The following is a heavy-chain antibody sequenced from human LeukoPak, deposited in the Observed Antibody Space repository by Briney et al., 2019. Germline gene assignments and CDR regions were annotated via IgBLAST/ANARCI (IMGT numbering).Heavy chain of an antibody. CDR2: INGDGSIT. CDR1: GFTFSTSW. Sequence: GGSLRLSCADSGFTFSTSWMNWVRHAPGKGPVWVSRINGDGSITTYADSVKGRFTISRDNAKNALSLQMNSLRAEDTAVYYCRYGSSSGDYWGQGTLVTVSS. D-gene: IGHD6-6*01. CDR3: RYGSSSGDY. J-gene: IGHJ4*02. V-gene: IGHV3-74*01.